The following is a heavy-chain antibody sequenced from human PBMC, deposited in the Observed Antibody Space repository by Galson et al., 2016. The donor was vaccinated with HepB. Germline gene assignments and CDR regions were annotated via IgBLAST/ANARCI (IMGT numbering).Heavy chain of an antibody. D-gene: IGHD6-13*01. CDR1: GYKFTSYW. J-gene: IGHJ4*02. CDR2: IYPGDSDT. Sequence: QSGAEVKKPGESLKISCPGSGYKFTSYWIGWVRQVPGKGLEWMGTIYPGDSDTRYSPSFQGKVTISVDKSISTAYLQWSSLKASDSAMYYCARHELHSNSWYMDSWGQGTLVTVSS. CDR3: ARHELHSNSWYMDS. V-gene: IGHV5-51*01.